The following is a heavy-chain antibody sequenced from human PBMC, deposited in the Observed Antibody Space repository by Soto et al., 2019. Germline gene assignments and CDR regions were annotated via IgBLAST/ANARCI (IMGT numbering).Heavy chain of an antibody. Sequence: SETLSLTCAVYGGSFSGYYWSWIRQPPGKGLEWIGEINQSGSTNYNPSLKSRVTISVDRSKNQFSLKLSSVTAADTAVYYCGTTSRSSWSPFDSWGEGTLVTVS. CDR2: INQSGST. CDR1: GGSFSGYY. V-gene: IGHV4-34*01. D-gene: IGHD6-13*01. J-gene: IGHJ4*02. CDR3: GTTSRSSWSPFDS.